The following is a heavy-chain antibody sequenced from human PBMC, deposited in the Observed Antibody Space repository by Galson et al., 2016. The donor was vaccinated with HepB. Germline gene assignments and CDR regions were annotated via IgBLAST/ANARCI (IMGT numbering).Heavy chain of an antibody. CDR1: GFTFSSYS. D-gene: IGHD1-26*01. CDR2: ISSNSASI. J-gene: IGHJ4*02. CDR3: ARDFSGSHDY. V-gene: IGHV3-21*01. Sequence: SLRLSCAASGFTFSSYSVNWVRQAPGKGLEWVSIISSNSASIYYGDSVKGRFTISRDNAKNSVYLHLNSLRADDTAIYYRARDFSGSHDYWGQGTLVTVSS.